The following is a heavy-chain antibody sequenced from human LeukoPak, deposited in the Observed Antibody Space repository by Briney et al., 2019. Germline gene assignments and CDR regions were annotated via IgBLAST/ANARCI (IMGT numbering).Heavy chain of an antibody. CDR2: ISYDGSNK. CDR3: ARDRESLLNIYFDY. V-gene: IGHV3-30-3*01. Sequence: GGSLRLSCAASGFTFSSYAMHWVRQAPGKGLEWVAVISYDGSNKYYADSVKGRFTISRDNSKNTLYLQMNSLRAEDTAVYYCARDRESLLNIYFDYWGQGTLVTVSS. CDR1: GFTFSSYA. D-gene: IGHD3-3*01. J-gene: IGHJ4*02.